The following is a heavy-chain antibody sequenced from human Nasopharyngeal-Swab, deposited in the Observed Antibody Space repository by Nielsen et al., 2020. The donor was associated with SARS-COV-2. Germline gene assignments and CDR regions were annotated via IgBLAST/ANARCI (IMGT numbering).Heavy chain of an antibody. Sequence: GESLKISCAASGFTFSCAMSWVRQAPGKGLECVSGIGGSGVKTYYADSVKGRFTISRDNSKNTLYLQMNSVSAEDTAVYYCARDLVSFGATVVDYWGQGTLVTVSS. CDR2: IGGSGVKT. D-gene: IGHD1-26*01. J-gene: IGHJ4*02. CDR3: ARDLVSFGATVVDY. V-gene: IGHV3-23*01. CDR1: GFTFSCA.